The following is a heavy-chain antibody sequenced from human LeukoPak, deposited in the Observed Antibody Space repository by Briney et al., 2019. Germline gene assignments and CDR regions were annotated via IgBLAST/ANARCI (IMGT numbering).Heavy chain of an antibody. CDR3: AKGDYDILTGYYDDGDWFDP. CDR2: ISGSGGST. CDR1: GFTFSSYA. J-gene: IGHJ5*02. V-gene: IGHV3-23*01. D-gene: IGHD3-9*01. Sequence: GGSLRLSCAASGFTFSSYAMSWVRQAPGKGLEWVSAISGSGGSTYYADSVKGRFTISRDNSKNTLYLQMNSLRAEDTAVYYCAKGDYDILTGYYDDGDWFDPWGRGTLVTVSS.